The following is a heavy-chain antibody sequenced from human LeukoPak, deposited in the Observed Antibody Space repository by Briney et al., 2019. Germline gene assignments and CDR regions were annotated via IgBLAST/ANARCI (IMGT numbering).Heavy chain of an antibody. CDR3: TRGGSYTGGGAFDI. D-gene: IGHD1-26*01. CDR1: GFTFDDYA. V-gene: IGHV3-9*03. Sequence: PGGSLRLSCAASGFTFDDYAMHWVRQAPGKGLEWVSGITWNSGSINYADSVKGRFTVSRDNAKNSLYLQMNSLRVEDMALYYCTRGGSYTGGGAFDIWGQGTRVTVSS. CDR2: ITWNSGSI. J-gene: IGHJ3*02.